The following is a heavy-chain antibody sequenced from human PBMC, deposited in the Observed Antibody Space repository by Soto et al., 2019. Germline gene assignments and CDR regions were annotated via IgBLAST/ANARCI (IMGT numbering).Heavy chain of an antibody. D-gene: IGHD3-22*01. CDR3: AKGVYYYDCSGPSDCGPFNWLDL. CDR1: GFTFRSFA. Sequence: GGSLRLSCAASGFTFRSFAMSWVRQAPGKGLEWVSAISGSGGSTYYADSLKGRFTISRDNSKNTLYLQVNSLRAEDTAVYYCAKGVYYYDCSGPSDCGPFNWLDLSGQGTLVTVSS. CDR2: ISGSGGST. J-gene: IGHJ5*02. V-gene: IGHV3-23*01.